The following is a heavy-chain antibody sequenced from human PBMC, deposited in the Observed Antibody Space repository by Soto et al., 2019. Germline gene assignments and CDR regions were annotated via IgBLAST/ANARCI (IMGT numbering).Heavy chain of an antibody. J-gene: IGHJ6*02. CDR1: GFTFSSYS. D-gene: IGHD3-9*01. CDR3: ARADLRYFDWFDVAYGMDV. V-gene: IGHV3-21*01. CDR2: ISSSSSYI. Sequence: PGGSLRLSCAASGFTFSSYSMNWVRQAPGKGLEWVSSISSSSSYIYYADSVKGRFTISRDNAKNSLHLQMNSLRAEDTAVYYCARADLRYFDWFDVAYGMDVWGQGTTVTVSS.